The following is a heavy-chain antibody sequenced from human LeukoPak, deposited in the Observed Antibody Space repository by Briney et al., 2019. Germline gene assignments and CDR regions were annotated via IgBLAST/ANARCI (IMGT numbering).Heavy chain of an antibody. Sequence: GGSLRLSCAASGFTFSDFYMSWMLQAPGEGLEGVSDISGSGTTVYYADSVKGRFNISRDNTNNSLFLQMNSLRAGDAAVYFCARERFRGSYSPWGRGTLVSVSS. V-gene: IGHV3-11*01. J-gene: IGHJ5*02. CDR1: GFTFSDFY. CDR2: ISGSGTTV. D-gene: IGHD1-26*01. CDR3: ARERFRGSYSP.